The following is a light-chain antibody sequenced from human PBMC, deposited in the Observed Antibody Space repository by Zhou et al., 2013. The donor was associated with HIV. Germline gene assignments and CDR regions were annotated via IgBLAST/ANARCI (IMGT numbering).Light chain of an antibody. CDR3: QQYGSSPAT. V-gene: IGKV3-20*01. CDR2: GAS. CDR1: QSVSSSS. J-gene: IGKJ1*01. Sequence: NVLTQSPGTLSLSPGERATLSCRASQSVSSSSFAWYQQKPGQAPRLLIYGASFRATGIPGRFSGSGSGTDFTLTISRLEPEDFAVYYCQQYGSSPATFGQGTEVEI.